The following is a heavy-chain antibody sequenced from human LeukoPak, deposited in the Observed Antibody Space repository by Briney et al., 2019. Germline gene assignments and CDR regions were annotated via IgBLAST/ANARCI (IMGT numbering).Heavy chain of an antibody. Sequence: GGSLRLSCAASGFTFSSYAMSWVRQAPGKGLEWVSVISDSDTGTYYADSVKGRFTISRDNSRYTLYLQMNSLRAEDTAVYFCAKHRESFGDSCLDDFWGQGTLVTVSS. CDR1: GFTFSSYA. D-gene: IGHD4-17*01. CDR3: AKHRESFGDSCLDDF. V-gene: IGHV3-23*01. J-gene: IGHJ4*02. CDR2: ISDSDTGT.